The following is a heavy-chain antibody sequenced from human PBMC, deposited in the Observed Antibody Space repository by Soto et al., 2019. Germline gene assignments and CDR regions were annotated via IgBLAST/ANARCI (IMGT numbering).Heavy chain of an antibody. J-gene: IGHJ6*02. V-gene: IGHV1-69*12. Sequence: QVQLVQSGAEVTKPGSSVKVSCKASGGTFSSYAISWVRQAPGQGLEWMGGIIPIFGTANYAQKFQGRVTITADESTSTAYMELSSLRSEDTAVYYCARDRRGRITMVRGVSYGMDVWGQGTTVTVSS. D-gene: IGHD3-10*01. CDR2: IIPIFGTA. CDR1: GGTFSSYA. CDR3: ARDRRGRITMVRGVSYGMDV.